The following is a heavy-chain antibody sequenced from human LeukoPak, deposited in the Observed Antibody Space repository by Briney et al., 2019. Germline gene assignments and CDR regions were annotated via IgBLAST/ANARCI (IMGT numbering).Heavy chain of an antibody. D-gene: IGHD3-10*01. CDR3: ARGRYYGSGSYKWFDP. CDR1: GGSFSGYY. Sequence: SETLSLTCAVYGGSFSGYYWSWIRQPPGKGLEWIGEINHSGSTNYNPSLKSRVIISVDTSKNQFSLKLSSVTAADTAVYYCARGRYYGSGSYKWFDPWGQGTLVTVSS. V-gene: IGHV4-34*01. J-gene: IGHJ5*02. CDR2: INHSGST.